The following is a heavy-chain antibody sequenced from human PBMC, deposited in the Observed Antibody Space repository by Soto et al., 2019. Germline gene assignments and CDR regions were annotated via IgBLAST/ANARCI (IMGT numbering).Heavy chain of an antibody. CDR3: TTVFDYDFWSGYYQYYFDY. CDR2: IKSKTDGGTT. J-gene: IGHJ4*02. D-gene: IGHD3-3*01. Sequence: EVQLVESGGGLVKPGGSLRLSCAASGFTFSNAWMSWVRQAPGKGLEWVGRIKSKTDGGTTDYAAPVKGRFTISRDDSKNTLYLQMNSLKTEDTAVYYCTTVFDYDFWSGYYQYYFDYWGQGTLVTVSS. CDR1: GFTFSNAW. V-gene: IGHV3-15*01.